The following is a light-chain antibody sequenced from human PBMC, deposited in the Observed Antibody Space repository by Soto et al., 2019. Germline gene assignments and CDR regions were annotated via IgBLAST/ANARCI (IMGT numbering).Light chain of an antibody. J-gene: IGLJ2*01. CDR3: AAWDDSLSGVV. CDR1: SSNIGSNY. Sequence: QSVLTQPPSASGTPGQRVTISCSGSSSNIGSNYVYWYQQLPGTAPKLLIYRNKQRPSGVPDRVSGSKSGTSASLAISGLRSEDEADYYCAAWDDSLSGVVFGRGTKLTVL. V-gene: IGLV1-47*01. CDR2: RNK.